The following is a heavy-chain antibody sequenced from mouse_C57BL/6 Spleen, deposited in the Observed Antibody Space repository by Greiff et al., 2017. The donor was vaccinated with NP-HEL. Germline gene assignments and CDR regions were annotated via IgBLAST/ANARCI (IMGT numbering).Heavy chain of an antibody. Sequence: VQLKESGPELVKPGASVKISCKASGYAFSSSWMNWVKQRPGKGLEWIGRIYPGDGDTNYNGKFKGKATLTADKSSSTAYMQLSSLTSEDSAVYFCARSPDDVWGTGTTVTVSS. CDR2: IYPGDGDT. CDR3: ARSPDDV. J-gene: IGHJ1*03. CDR1: GYAFSSSW. V-gene: IGHV1-82*01.